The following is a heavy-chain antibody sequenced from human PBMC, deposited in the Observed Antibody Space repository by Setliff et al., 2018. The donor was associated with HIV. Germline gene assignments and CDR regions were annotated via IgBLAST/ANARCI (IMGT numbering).Heavy chain of an antibody. Sequence: GASVKVSCKASGGTFSSYAMHWVRQAPGQRLEWMGWINAGNGNTRYSQKFQGRVTITRDTSASTAYMELSSLRSEDTAVYYCARHWVDSSSWSLYYYYYMDVWGKGTTVTVSS. CDR1: GGTFSSYA. CDR3: ARHWVDSSSWSLYYYYYMDV. D-gene: IGHD6-13*01. J-gene: IGHJ6*03. V-gene: IGHV1-3*01. CDR2: INAGNGNT.